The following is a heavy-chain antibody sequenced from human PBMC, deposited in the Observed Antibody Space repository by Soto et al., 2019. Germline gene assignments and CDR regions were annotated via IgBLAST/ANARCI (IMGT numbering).Heavy chain of an antibody. CDR2: ISYDGSNK. D-gene: IGHD6-6*01. J-gene: IGHJ4*02. CDR1: GFTFGSYG. Sequence: QVQLVESGGGVVQSGRSLRLSCAASGFTFGSYGMHWVRQAPGKGLEWVAVISYDGSNKYYADSVKGRFTISRDNSKNTLYLQMNSLRAEDTAVYYCAKGLAARPFGFDYWGQGTLVTVSS. V-gene: IGHV3-30*18. CDR3: AKGLAARPFGFDY.